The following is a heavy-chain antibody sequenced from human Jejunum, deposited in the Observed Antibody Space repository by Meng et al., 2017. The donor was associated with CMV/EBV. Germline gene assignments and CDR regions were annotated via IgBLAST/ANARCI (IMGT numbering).Heavy chain of an antibody. CDR3: ARGPGASTREGFDH. CDR2: FYSSDTY. D-gene: IGHD1-26*01. V-gene: IGHV4-4*07. J-gene: IGHJ4*02. CDR1: GGSFSGYY. Sequence: QVPLEESGPGRLKPSETLFLTCSVSGGSFSGYYWSWIRQSAGKGLEWIGRFYSSDTYNYHPSLNSRVTMSLDTSKKQFSLILSSVTAADTARYYCARGPGASTREGFDHWGLGTLVTVSS.